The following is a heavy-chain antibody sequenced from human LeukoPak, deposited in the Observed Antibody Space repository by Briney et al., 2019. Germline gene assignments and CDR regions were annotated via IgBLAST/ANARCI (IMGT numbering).Heavy chain of an antibody. Sequence: GGSLRLSCAASGFTFSSYWMSWVRQAPGKGLEWVANIKQDGSEKYYVDSVKGRFTISRDNAKNSLYLQMNSLRAEDTAVYYCARARRNYYGSGFDYWGQGTLVTVSS. D-gene: IGHD3-10*01. CDR3: ARARRNYYGSGFDY. CDR2: IKQDGSEK. J-gene: IGHJ4*02. CDR1: GFTFSSYW. V-gene: IGHV3-7*01.